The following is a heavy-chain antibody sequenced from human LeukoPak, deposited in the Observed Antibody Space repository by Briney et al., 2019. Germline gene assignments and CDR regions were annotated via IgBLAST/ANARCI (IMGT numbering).Heavy chain of an antibody. CDR2: IWYDGSNK. V-gene: IGHV3-33*01. Sequence: GGSLRLSCAASGFTFSSYGMHWVRQAPGEGLEWVAVIWYDGSNKYYADSVKGRFTISRDNSKNTLYLQMNSLRAEDTAVYYCARDLGAYYFDYWGQGTLVTVSS. D-gene: IGHD1-26*01. CDR1: GFTFSSYG. CDR3: ARDLGAYYFDY. J-gene: IGHJ4*02.